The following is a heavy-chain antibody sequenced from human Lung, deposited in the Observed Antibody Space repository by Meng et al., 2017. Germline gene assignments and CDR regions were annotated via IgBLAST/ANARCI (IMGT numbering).Heavy chain of an antibody. CDR3: ARAYSSSWYARGWFDP. CDR2: INHSGST. D-gene: IGHD6-13*01. J-gene: IGHJ5*02. V-gene: IGHV4-34*01. Sequence: SETLSLTCAVYGGSFSGYYWSWIRQPPGKGLEWIGEINHSGSTNYNPYLKSRVTISVDTSKNQFSLKLSSVTAADTAVYYCARAYSSSWYARGWFDPWGQGTLVTVSS. CDR1: GGSFSGYY.